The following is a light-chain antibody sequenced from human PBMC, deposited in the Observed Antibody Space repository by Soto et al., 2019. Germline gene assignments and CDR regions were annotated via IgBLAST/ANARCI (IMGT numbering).Light chain of an antibody. CDR1: SSDFGFYNL. V-gene: IGLV2-23*02. Sequence: QSALTQPASVSGSPGQSITISCTGTSSDFGFYNLISWYQQHPGKAPKDIIFEVTKRPSGVSDRISGSKSGNTASLTISGLQAEDEADYYCFSHTGVFGGGTKLTVL. CDR3: FSHTGV. CDR2: EVT. J-gene: IGLJ2*01.